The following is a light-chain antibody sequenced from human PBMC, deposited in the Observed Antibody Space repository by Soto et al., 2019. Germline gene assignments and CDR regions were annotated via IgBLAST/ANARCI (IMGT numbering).Light chain of an antibody. J-gene: IGKJ1*01. CDR1: QTVSSN. CDR2: GAS. V-gene: IGKV3-15*01. Sequence: EIVMTQSPATLSVSPGERATLSCRASQTVSSNLAWYQQKPGQAPRLLIYGASSRATGIPARFSGSGSGTEFTLTISSLQSEDFAVYSCQQYDNWPCTFGQGTKVDIK. CDR3: QQYDNWPCT.